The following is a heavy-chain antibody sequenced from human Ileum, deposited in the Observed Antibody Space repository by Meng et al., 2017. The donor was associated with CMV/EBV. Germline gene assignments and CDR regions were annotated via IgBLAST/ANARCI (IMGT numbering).Heavy chain of an antibody. V-gene: IGHV6-1*01. Sequence: GPGLLRPSVTHSHTCANSRYSVSSIVAIWNVIRQSPASGLEWLEKTYYRPKWHDDYAPSVKSRLTVKTDTSEKQFTLQFNFVTPEYTAVSYGKRENGYKWDFEFWGRGTLVTVSS. D-gene: IGHD1-26*01. J-gene: IGHJ5*01. CDR3: KRENGYKWDFEF. CDR1: RYSVSSIVAI. CDR2: TYYRPKWHD.